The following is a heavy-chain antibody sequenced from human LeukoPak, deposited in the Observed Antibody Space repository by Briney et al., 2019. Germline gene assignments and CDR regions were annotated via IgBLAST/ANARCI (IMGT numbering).Heavy chain of an antibody. Sequence: GESLQISCKGSGDSFTSYWIGWVRQLPGKGLEWMGIIYPGDSETRYSPSFQGQVTISADKSISTAYLQWSSLKASDTAMYYCAKWQPPYYYYGMDVWGQGTTVTVSS. CDR1: GDSFTSYW. CDR2: IYPGDSET. J-gene: IGHJ6*02. V-gene: IGHV5-51*01. CDR3: AKWQPPYYYYGMDV. D-gene: IGHD2-8*01.